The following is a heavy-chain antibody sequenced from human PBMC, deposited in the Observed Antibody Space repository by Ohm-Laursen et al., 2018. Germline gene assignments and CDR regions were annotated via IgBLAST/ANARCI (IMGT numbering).Heavy chain of an antibody. Sequence: SETLSLTCIVSGGSISTNGFYWGWIRQPPGKGLEWIGSMSYIGSTYYSPSLKSRVTISVDTSKNHFSLKLSSVTAADTAVYYCAKSGGDDFWSGSAYHYGMDVWGQGTTVTVSS. CDR3: AKSGGDDFWSGSAYHYGMDV. J-gene: IGHJ6*02. D-gene: IGHD3-3*01. CDR1: GGSISTNGFY. V-gene: IGHV4-39*02. CDR2: MSYIGST.